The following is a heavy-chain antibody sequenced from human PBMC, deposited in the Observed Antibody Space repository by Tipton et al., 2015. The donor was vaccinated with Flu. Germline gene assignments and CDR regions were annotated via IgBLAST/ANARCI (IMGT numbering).Heavy chain of an antibody. CDR3: ARRGEKSRTANSYYFDY. CDR1: GGFISSGGYY. D-gene: IGHD3-16*01. V-gene: IGHV4-61*08. CDR2: IYYSGST. J-gene: IGHJ4*02. Sequence: TLSLTCTFSGGFISSGGYYWSWLRQHPGKGLEWIGYIYYSGSTNYNPSLKSRVTISVDTSKNQFSLKLSPVTAADTAVYYCARRGEKSRTANSYYFDYWGQGTLVTVSS.